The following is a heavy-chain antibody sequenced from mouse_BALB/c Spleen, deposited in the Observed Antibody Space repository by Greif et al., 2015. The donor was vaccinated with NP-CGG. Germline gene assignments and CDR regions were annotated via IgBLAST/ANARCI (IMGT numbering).Heavy chain of an antibody. D-gene: IGHD2-3*01. V-gene: IGHV6-6*02. J-gene: IGHJ4*01. CDR3: TPIYDGYSPYAMDY. CDR1: GFTFSNYW. Sequence: EVKLVESGGGLVQPGGSMKLSCVASGFTFSNYWMNWVRQSPEKGLEWVAEIRLKSNNYATHYAESVKGRFTISRDDSKSSVYLQMNNLRAEDTGIYYCTPIYDGYSPYAMDYWGQGTSVTVSS. CDR2: IRLKSNNYAT.